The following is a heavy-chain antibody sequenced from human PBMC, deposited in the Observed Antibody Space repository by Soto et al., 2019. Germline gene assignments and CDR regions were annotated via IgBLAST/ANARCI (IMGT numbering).Heavy chain of an antibody. CDR3: ARDKDRLQLGGNYYYILDV. D-gene: IGHD5-12*01. Sequence: QVQLEQSGAEVKKPGSSVKVSCKASGGTFSTSAISWVRQAPGQGLEWMGGIMPVFPRPAYAQKFQGRVTITADESAKTAXXELSGLRSDDTAVYYCARDKDRLQLGGNYYYILDVWGQGTTVTVSS. V-gene: IGHV1-69*12. CDR1: GGTFSTSA. CDR2: IMPVFPRP. J-gene: IGHJ6*02.